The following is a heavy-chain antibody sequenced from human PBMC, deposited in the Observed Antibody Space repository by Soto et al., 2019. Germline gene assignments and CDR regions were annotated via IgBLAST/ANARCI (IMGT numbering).Heavy chain of an antibody. V-gene: IGHV3-30-3*01. Sequence: GGSLRLSCAASGFTFSSYAMHWVRQAPGKGLEWVAVISYDGSNKYYADSVKGRFTISRDNSKNTLYLQMNSLRAEDTAVYYCARTDYSNGMDVWGQGTTVTVSS. CDR3: ARTDYSNGMDV. CDR2: ISYDGSNK. CDR1: GFTFSSYA. D-gene: IGHD4-4*01. J-gene: IGHJ6*02.